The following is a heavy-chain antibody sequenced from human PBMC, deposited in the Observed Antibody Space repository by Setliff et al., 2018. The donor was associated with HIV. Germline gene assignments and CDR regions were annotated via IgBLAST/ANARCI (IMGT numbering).Heavy chain of an antibody. J-gene: IGHJ3*02. V-gene: IGHV1-24*01. CDR3: ATAVGVRYSSYAFDI. CDR1: GYTLTELS. CDR2: FDPEDGET. D-gene: IGHD6-19*01. Sequence: ASVKVSCKVSGYTLTELSMHWVRQAPGKGLEWLGGFDPEDGETIYAQKFQGRVTMTEDTSTDTAYMELSSLRSEDTAVYYCATAVGVRYSSYAFDIWGQGTMVTVS.